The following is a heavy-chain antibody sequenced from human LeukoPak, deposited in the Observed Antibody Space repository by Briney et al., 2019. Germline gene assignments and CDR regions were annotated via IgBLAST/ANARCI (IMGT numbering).Heavy chain of an antibody. J-gene: IGHJ4*02. CDR3: ASLTGDDGYFDY. CDR2: IIPIFGTV. V-gene: IGHV1-69*13. CDR1: GGTFSSYA. Sequence: GASVKVSCKASGGTFSSYAISWVRQAPGQGLEWMGGIIPIFGTVNYAQKFQGRVTITADESTSTAYMELSSLRSEDTAAYYCASLTGDDGYFDYWGQGTLVTVSS. D-gene: IGHD7-27*01.